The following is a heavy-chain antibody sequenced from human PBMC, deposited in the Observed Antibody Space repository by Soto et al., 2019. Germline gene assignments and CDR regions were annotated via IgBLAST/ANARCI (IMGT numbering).Heavy chain of an antibody. CDR3: ARPFGYCSGGSCYPFNY. D-gene: IGHD2-15*01. J-gene: IGHJ4*02. V-gene: IGHV3-7*01. CDR2: IKEDESEK. CDR1: GFTFNSYW. Sequence: PGGSLRLSCAASGFTFNSYWMTWVRQAPGKGLEWVANIKEDESEKYYVDSVKGRFTISRDNAKNSLYLQMNSLRAEDTAVYYCARPFGYCSGGSCYPFNYWGQGTQVTVSS.